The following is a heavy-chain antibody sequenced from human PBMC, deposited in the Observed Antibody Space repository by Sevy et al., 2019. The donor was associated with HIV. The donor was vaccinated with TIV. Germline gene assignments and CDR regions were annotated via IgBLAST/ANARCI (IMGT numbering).Heavy chain of an antibody. Sequence: GGSLRLSCAASGFTFSSYAMNWVRQAPGKGLEWVSSITSSRTTIYYADSVKGRFTISRAKAKASVYLQMNSLRDEDTAVYYCARGIASAVLDYWGQGTLVTVSS. CDR1: GFTFSSYA. CDR3: ARGIASAVLDY. V-gene: IGHV3-48*02. J-gene: IGHJ4*02. D-gene: IGHD6-13*01. CDR2: ITSSRTTI.